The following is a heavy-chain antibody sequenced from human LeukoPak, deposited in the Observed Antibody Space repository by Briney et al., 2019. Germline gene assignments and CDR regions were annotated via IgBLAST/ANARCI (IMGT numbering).Heavy chain of an antibody. CDR3: ARDYYDSSGSPSDY. CDR2: IKQDGSEK. J-gene: IGHJ4*02. D-gene: IGHD3-22*01. Sequence: GGSLRLSCAASGFTFSSYWMSWVRQAPGKGLEWVANIKQDGSEKYYVDSLKGRFTISRDNAKNSLYLQMNSLRAEDTAVYYCARDYYDSSGSPSDYWGQGTLVTVSS. CDR1: GFTFSSYW. V-gene: IGHV3-7*01.